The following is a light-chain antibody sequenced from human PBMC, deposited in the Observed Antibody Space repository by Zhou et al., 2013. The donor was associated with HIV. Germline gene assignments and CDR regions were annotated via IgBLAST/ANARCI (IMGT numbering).Light chain of an antibody. J-gene: IGLJ2*01. CDR1: NIGSKS. Sequence: SYVLTQPPSVSVAPGQTARITCGGNNIGSKSVHWYQQKPGQAPVLVVYDDNDRPSGIPERFSGSNSENTATLTISRVEAGDEADYYCQVWDSSSDLPFGGGTKLTVL. CDR3: QVWDSSSDLP. V-gene: IGLV3-21*02. CDR2: DDN.